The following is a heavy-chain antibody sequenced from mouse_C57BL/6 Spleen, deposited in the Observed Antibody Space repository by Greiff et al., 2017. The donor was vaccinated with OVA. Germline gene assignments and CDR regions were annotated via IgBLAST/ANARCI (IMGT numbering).Heavy chain of an antibody. D-gene: IGHD1-1*01. Sequence: VQLQQSVAELVRPGASVKLSCTASGFNITNTYMHWVKQRPEQGLEWIGRIDPANGNTKYAPKFQGKATITADTSSNTAYLQLSSLTSEDTAIYYCASRYYGSSYVGWFAYWGQGTLVTVSA. J-gene: IGHJ3*01. CDR1: GFNITNTY. CDR3: ASRYYGSSYVGWFAY. V-gene: IGHV14-3*01. CDR2: IDPANGNT.